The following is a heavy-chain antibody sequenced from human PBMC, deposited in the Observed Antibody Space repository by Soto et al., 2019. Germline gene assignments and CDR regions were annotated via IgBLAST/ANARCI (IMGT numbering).Heavy chain of an antibody. Sequence: QLQLQESGPGLVKPSETLSLTCTVSGGSISSSSYYWGWIRQPPGKGLEWIGSIYYSGSTYYNPSLKSRVTISVDTSKNQFSLKLSSVTAADTAVYYCIGSGNIYDYIWGSYRYTLPGFDYWGQGTLVTVSS. D-gene: IGHD3-16*02. J-gene: IGHJ4*02. CDR1: GGSISSSSYY. CDR3: IGSGNIYDYIWGSYRYTLPGFDY. CDR2: IYYSGST. V-gene: IGHV4-39*01.